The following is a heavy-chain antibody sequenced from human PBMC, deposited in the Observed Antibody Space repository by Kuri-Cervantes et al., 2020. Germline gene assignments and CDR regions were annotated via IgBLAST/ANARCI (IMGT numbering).Heavy chain of an antibody. V-gene: IGHV4-59*05. CDR3: ASRTDYGDLADAFDI. D-gene: IGHD4-17*01. CDR1: GFTVSSNY. CDR2: IYYSGST. J-gene: IGHJ3*02. Sequence: GSLRLSCAASGFTVSSNYMSWVRQAPGKGLEWIGSIYYSGSTYYNPSLKSRVTISVDTSKNQFSLKLSSVTAADTAVYYCASRTDYGDLADAFDIWGQGTMVTVSS.